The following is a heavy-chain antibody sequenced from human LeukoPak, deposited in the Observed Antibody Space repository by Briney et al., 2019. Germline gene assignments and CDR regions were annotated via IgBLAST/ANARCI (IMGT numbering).Heavy chain of an antibody. Sequence: ASVKVSCKASGYTFTGYYMHWVRQAPGQGLEWMGWINPNSGGTNYAQKFQGRVTMTRDTSISTAYMELSRLRSDDTAVYYCARETRDAVLRFLEWPHWFDPWGQGTLVTVSS. CDR2: INPNSGGT. J-gene: IGHJ5*02. D-gene: IGHD3-3*01. CDR3: ARETRDAVLRFLEWPHWFDP. V-gene: IGHV1-2*02. CDR1: GYTFTGYY.